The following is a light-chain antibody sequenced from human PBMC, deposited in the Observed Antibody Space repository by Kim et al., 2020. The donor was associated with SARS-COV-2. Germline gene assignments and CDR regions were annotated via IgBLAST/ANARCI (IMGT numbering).Light chain of an antibody. CDR2: DVN. V-gene: IGLV1-40*01. CDR3: QSLDNRQSAWL. J-gene: IGLJ3*02. CDR1: SSNIGATDH. Sequence: QSVLTQPPSVSGAPGQRVTISCTGSSSNIGATDHVNWYRQVPGTAPELLIYDVNNRPSGVPDRFSGSKSGTSASLAITGLQAEDEADYYCQSLDNRQSAWLFGGGTQLTVL.